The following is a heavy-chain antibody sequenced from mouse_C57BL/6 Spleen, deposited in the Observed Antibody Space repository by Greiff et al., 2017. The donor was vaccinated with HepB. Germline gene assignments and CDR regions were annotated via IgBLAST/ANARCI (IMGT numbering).Heavy chain of an antibody. CDR2: ISNLAYSI. Sequence: EVQLVESGGGLVQPGGSLKLSCAASGFTFSDYGMAWVRQAPRKGLEWVAFISNLAYSIYYADTVKGRITIARENAKNTLYLEMSSLRSEDAAMYYCGRHTQTGTGAMDYWGQGTSVTVSS. J-gene: IGHJ4*01. V-gene: IGHV5-15*01. CDR3: GRHTQTGTGAMDY. D-gene: IGHD4-1*01. CDR1: GFTFSDYG.